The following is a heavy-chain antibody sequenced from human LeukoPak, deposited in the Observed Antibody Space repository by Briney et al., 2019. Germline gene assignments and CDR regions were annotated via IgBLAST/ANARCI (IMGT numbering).Heavy chain of an antibody. J-gene: IGHJ5*02. V-gene: IGHV4-61*02. CDR1: GGSISSGSXX. Sequence: SETLSLTCTVSGGSISSGSXXXXXXRXPXXXXLXXXXXIYTSGSXXXXPXXXXRXXXXXDTSKNQFSLKLSSVTAADTAVYYCXRVTSDWFDPWGQGTLVTVSS. D-gene: IGHD2-2*01. CDR3: XRVTSDWFDP. CDR2: IYTSGSX.